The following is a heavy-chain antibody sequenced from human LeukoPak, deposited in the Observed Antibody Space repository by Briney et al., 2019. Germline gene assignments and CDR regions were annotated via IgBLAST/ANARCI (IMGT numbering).Heavy chain of an antibody. D-gene: IGHD3-10*01. CDR1: GFPFSSYS. CDR2: ISETSSFM. J-gene: IGHJ4*02. V-gene: IGHV3-48*01. Sequence: PGGSLRLSCAASGFPFSSYSMNWVRQAPGKGLEWISYISETSSFMYYADSVKGRFTISRDNAKNSLYLQMSSLRAEDTALYYCAREETRITMLRGVTYFEYWGQGTLVTVSS. CDR3: AREETRITMLRGVTYFEY.